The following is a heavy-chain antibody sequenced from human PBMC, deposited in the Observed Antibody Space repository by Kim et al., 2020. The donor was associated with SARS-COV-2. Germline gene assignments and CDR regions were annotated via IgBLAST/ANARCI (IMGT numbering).Heavy chain of an antibody. V-gene: IGHV4-34*01. CDR1: GGSFSGYY. CDR3: ARRLSNTSGWGSHYFYL. CDR2: INHSGRT. D-gene: IGHD3-10*01. Sequence: SETLSLTCAVYGGSFSGYYWSWIRQPPGKGLEWIGEINHSGRTNYNPSLKSRVTISVDTSKNQFSLKLTSVTAADAALYFCARRLSNTSGWGSHYFYLWG. J-gene: IGHJ2*01.